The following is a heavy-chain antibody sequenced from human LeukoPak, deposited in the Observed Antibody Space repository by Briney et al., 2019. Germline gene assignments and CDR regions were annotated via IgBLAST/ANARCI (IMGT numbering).Heavy chain of an antibody. V-gene: IGHV4-39*01. J-gene: IGHJ5*02. CDR3: ATGKRVGGSTRWFDP. CDR2: IYYSGST. D-gene: IGHD1-26*01. CDR1: GGSISSSSYY. Sequence: MSSETLSLTCTVSGGSISSSSYYWGWIRQPPGKGLEWIGSIYYSGSTYYNPSLKSRVTISVDTSKNQFSLKLSSVTAADTAVYYCATGKRVGGSTRWFDPWGQGTLVTVSS.